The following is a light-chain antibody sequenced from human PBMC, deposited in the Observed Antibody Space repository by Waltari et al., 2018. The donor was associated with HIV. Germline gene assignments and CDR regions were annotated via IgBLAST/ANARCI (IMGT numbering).Light chain of an antibody. V-gene: IGLV2-14*01. CDR1: SSDFGGYKY. CDR2: EVN. J-gene: IGLJ3*02. Sequence: QSALTQPAFVSGSPGQSDTIPCTGTSSDFGGYKYVFGYQQHPGKAPKLMIYEVNNRPSGVSNRFSGSKSGNRASLTISGLQAEDEADYYCSSYTSTNTLVFGGATKLTVL. CDR3: SSYTSTNTLV.